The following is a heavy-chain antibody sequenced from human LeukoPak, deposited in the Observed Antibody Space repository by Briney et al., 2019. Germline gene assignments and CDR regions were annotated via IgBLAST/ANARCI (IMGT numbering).Heavy chain of an antibody. Sequence: SETLSLTCTVSGGSISSYYWSWIRQPPGKGLEWIGYIYYSGSTNYNPSLKSRVTISADTSKNQFSLKLSSVTAADTAVYYCARSPYCSGGSCPLVFDYWGQGTLVTVSS. CDR2: IYYSGST. D-gene: IGHD2-15*01. CDR3: ARSPYCSGGSCPLVFDY. V-gene: IGHV4-59*01. J-gene: IGHJ4*02. CDR1: GGSISSYY.